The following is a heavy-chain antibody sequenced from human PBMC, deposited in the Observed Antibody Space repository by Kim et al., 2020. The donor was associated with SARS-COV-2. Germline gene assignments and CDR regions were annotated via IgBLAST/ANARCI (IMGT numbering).Heavy chain of an antibody. CDR2: VSGDRTKK. V-gene: IGHV3-33*05. CDR1: GFTFSNYG. D-gene: IGHD3-10*01. Sequence: GGSLRLSCAASGFTFSNYGMHWVRQAPGKGLEWVAVVSGDRTKKYYADSVKGRFTISRDNSKNTLYLEMNSLRAEDTALYYCARGPAGNFEYWGQGALV. CDR3: ARGPAGNFEY. J-gene: IGHJ4*02.